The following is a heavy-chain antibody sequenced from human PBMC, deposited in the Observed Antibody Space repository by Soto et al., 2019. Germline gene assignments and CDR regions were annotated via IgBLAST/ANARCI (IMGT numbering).Heavy chain of an antibody. J-gene: IGHJ3*01. Sequence: GGPLSLSCPASDFSFGSYARPWFRRPPAKGLEWVAVIWFDGSNKYYADSVKGRFTISRDNSKNTLDLQMNNLRDEDTALYYCARAQYTGSYFDACDVWGQGTMVTVSS. V-gene: IGHV3-33*03. CDR2: IWFDGSNK. CDR3: ARAQYTGSYFDACDV. CDR1: DFSFGSYA. D-gene: IGHD1-26*01.